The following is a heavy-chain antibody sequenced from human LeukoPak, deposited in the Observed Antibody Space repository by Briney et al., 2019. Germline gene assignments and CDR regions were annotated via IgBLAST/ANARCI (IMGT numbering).Heavy chain of an antibody. CDR3: ARTLGRGSADY. CDR2: IYYTGST. J-gene: IGHJ4*02. V-gene: IGHV4-39*07. CDR1: GDSISTSSYY. Sequence: SETLSLTCTVSGDSISTSSYYWGWIRQPPGKGLEWIGSIYYTGSTYYSPSLKSRVTISVDTSKNQFSLKLSSVTAADTAVYYCARTLGRGSADYWGQGTLVTVSS. D-gene: IGHD3-10*01.